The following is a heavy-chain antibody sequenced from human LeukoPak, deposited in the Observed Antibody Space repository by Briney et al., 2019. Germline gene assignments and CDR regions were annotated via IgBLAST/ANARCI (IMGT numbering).Heavy chain of an antibody. Sequence: GASVKVSCKASGGTFSSYAISWVRQAPGQGLEWMGGIIPIFGTANYAQKFQGRVTITADESTSTAYMELSGLRSEDTAVYYCARVLLPPPYSSSSGYFDYWGQGTLVTVSS. CDR3: ARVLLPPPYSSSSGYFDY. CDR1: GGTFSSYA. V-gene: IGHV1-69*13. CDR2: IIPIFGTA. D-gene: IGHD6-6*01. J-gene: IGHJ4*02.